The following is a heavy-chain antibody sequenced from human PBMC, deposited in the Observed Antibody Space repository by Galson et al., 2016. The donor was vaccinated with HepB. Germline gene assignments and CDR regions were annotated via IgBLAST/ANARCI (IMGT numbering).Heavy chain of an antibody. CDR1: GFSFSTYA. V-gene: IGHV3-30*18. Sequence: SLRLSCAASGFSFSTYAMHWVRQAPGKGLEWVALISYDGSYSSYADSVKGRFTISGDNSKKTLYLQMNSLRAEDTAVYYCAKMPSMVRGFWGQGTMVTVSS. CDR2: ISYDGSYS. CDR3: AKMPSMVRGF. J-gene: IGHJ3*01. D-gene: IGHD3-10*01.